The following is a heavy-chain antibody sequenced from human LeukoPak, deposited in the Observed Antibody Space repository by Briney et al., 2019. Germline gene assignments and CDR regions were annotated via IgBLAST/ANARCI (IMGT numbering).Heavy chain of an antibody. Sequence: GGSLRLSCATSGFTFTNHWMSWVRQAPGKGLEWVANINQDGSERNYVDSVKGRFTISRDNAKNSLYLQMNSLRAEDTAVYYCAKDRCSNGIGCLYYYMDVWGKGTTVTISS. CDR1: GFTFTNHW. D-gene: IGHD2-8*01. V-gene: IGHV3-7*01. CDR3: AKDRCSNGIGCLYYYMDV. J-gene: IGHJ6*03. CDR2: INQDGSER.